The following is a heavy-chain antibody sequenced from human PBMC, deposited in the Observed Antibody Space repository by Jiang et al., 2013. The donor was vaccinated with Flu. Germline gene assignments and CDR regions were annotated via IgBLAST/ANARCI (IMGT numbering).Heavy chain of an antibody. D-gene: IGHD5-12*01. V-gene: IGHV3-13*01. Sequence: QLLESGGGLVQPGGSLRLSCAASGFTFSSYDMHWVRQVIGKGLEWVSSIGTAGDTYYAGSVKGRFTISKENAKNSLYLQMNSLRDEDTAVYYCAGEKRGYFDLWGRGTLVTVSS. J-gene: IGHJ2*01. CDR3: AGEKRGYFDL. CDR2: IGTAGDT. CDR1: GFTFSSYD.